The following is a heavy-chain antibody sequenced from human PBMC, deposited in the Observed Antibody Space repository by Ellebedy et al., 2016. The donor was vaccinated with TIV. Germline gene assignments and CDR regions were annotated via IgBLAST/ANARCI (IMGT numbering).Heavy chain of an antibody. D-gene: IGHD3-16*02. CDR3: AKDRYNGRERWFDP. V-gene: IGHV3-30*18. CDR1: GFIFRNYG. Sequence: GESLKISCAASGFIFRNYGMHWVRQAPGKGLEWVAFISYDGSNKYHTASVKGRLTISRDNSNNTVYLQMNRLRPEDTAVYSCAKDRYNGRERWFDPWGQGTLVTVSS. CDR2: ISYDGSNK. J-gene: IGHJ5*02.